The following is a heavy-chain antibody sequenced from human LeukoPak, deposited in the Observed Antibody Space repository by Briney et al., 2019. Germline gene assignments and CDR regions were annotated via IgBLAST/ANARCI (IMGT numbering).Heavy chain of an antibody. Sequence: GGSLRLSCAASGFTFTMSSMMWVRHAPGKGLEWVSDISSSSNNIYYADSVKGRFTISRDNAKNSLYLQMNSLSAQDTAVYYCARDWLAPYFDYWGQGTPVTVSS. CDR1: GFTFTMSS. CDR3: ARDWLAPYFDY. CDR2: ISSSSNNI. V-gene: IGHV3-21*01. D-gene: IGHD5-12*01. J-gene: IGHJ4*02.